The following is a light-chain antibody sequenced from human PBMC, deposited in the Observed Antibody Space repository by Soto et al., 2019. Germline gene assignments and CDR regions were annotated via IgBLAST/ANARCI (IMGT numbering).Light chain of an antibody. CDR2: RAS. CDR1: QSISIW. CDR3: QQYSSYSIT. J-gene: IGKJ3*01. V-gene: IGKV1-5*03. Sequence: DIQMTQSPSILSASVGDRVTITCRASQSISIWLAWYQQKPGKAPKLLIYRASSLESGVPSRFSGSGSGTEFTLTISSLQPDDFGSYFCQQYSSYSITFGPGTKVDIK.